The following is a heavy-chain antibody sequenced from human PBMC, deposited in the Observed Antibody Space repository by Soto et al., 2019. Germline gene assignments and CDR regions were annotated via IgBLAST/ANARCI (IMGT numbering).Heavy chain of an antibody. Sequence: PSETLSLTCTVSGGSISGYYWTWIRQHPGKGLEWIGYIFYSGNTNYNPSLRSRVTISVDTSKNQFSLKVNSVTTADTAMYYCARVGSSGWFQDYWGQGTMGTVSS. CDR1: GGSISGYY. CDR2: IFYSGNT. J-gene: IGHJ4*02. CDR3: ARVGSSGWFQDY. D-gene: IGHD6-19*01. V-gene: IGHV4-59*01.